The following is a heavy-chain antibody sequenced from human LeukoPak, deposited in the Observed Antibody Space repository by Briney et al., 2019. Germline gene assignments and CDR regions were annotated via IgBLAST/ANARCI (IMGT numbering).Heavy chain of an antibody. D-gene: IGHD6-25*01. Sequence: SETLSLTCIVSYGSISSYYWSWIRQPPGKGLEWIGQIYSSGIANYSPSLKSRVTISVDTSKNQFSLKLTSVTAADTAVYFCARSGGFGSDYWGQGTLVTVSS. CDR2: IYSSGIA. J-gene: IGHJ4*02. V-gene: IGHV4-59*01. CDR1: YGSISSYY. CDR3: ARSGGFGSDY.